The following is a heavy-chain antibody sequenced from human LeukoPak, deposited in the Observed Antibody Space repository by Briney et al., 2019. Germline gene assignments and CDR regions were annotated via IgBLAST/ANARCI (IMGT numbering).Heavy chain of an antibody. CDR3: ATQSYGLFAY. CDR1: GFTFSSYW. V-gene: IGHV3-7*01. Sequence: GGSLRLSCAASGFTFSSYWMTWVRQAPGKGLEWVANIQQDGSNKFYADSVKGRFTISRDNARNSLYLQMNSLRPDDTAVYYCATQSYGLFAYWGQGTLVTVSS. J-gene: IGHJ4*02. D-gene: IGHD4-17*01. CDR2: IQQDGSNK.